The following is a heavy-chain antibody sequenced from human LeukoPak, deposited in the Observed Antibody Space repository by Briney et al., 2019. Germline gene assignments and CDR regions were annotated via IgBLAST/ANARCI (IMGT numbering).Heavy chain of an antibody. CDR1: GYSIGTGYY. V-gene: IGHV4-38-2*02. Sequence: PSETLSLTCTFSGYSIGTGYYWGWIRQPPEKGLEWIGSIYHTGSTYYNPSLKSRVTISVDKSKNQFSLKLTSVTAADTAVYYCVRDILGRGYWGQGTLVTVSS. CDR3: VRDILGRGY. CDR2: IYHTGST. D-gene: IGHD3-10*01. J-gene: IGHJ4*02.